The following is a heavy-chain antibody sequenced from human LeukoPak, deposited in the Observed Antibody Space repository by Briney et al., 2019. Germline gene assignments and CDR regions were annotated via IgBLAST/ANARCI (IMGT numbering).Heavy chain of an antibody. J-gene: IGHJ6*03. V-gene: IGHV3-23*01. D-gene: IGHD2-2*01. CDR2: ISGSGGST. CDR1: GFTFSSYA. CDR3: AKGVVPAAISNYYYYMDV. Sequence: PGGSLRLSCAASGFTFSSYAMSWVRQAPGEGLEWVSAISGSGGSTYYADSVKGRFTISRDNSKNTLYLQMNSLRAEDTAVYYCAKGVVPAAISNYYYYMDVWGKGTTVTVSS.